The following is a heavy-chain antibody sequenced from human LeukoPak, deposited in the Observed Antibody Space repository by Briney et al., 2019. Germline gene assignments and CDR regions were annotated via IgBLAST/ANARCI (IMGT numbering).Heavy chain of an antibody. CDR3: AKDPARYCTNGVCWKYYFDY. J-gene: IGHJ4*02. D-gene: IGHD2-8*01. CDR1: GFTFSNYW. V-gene: IGHV3-7*01. CDR2: IKQDGSEK. Sequence: GGSLRLSCAASGFTFSNYWMSWVRQAPGKGLEWVANIKQDGSEKYYADSVKGRFTISRDNFKNTLYLQMNSLRAEDTAVYYCAKDPARYCTNGVCWKYYFDYWGQGTLVTVSS.